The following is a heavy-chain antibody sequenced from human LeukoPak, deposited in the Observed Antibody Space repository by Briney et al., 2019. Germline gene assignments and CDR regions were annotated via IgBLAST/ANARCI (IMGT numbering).Heavy chain of an antibody. D-gene: IGHD3-3*01. CDR2: ISPSGTT. Sequence: SETLSLTCTVSGGSLSSYYWSWIRQPAGEGLEWIGRISPSGTTNYNPPLKSRVTMSLDTSKSQISLKLTSVTAADTAVYYCARVQLPDITGAFDIWGQGTMVTVSS. CDR3: ARVQLPDITGAFDI. CDR1: GGSLSSYY. V-gene: IGHV4-4*07. J-gene: IGHJ3*02.